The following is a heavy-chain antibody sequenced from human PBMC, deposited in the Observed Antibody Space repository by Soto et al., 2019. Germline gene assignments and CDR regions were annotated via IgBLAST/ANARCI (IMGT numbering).Heavy chain of an antibody. CDR2: IKQDGSEK. Sequence: EVQLVESGGGLVQPGGSLRLSCAASGFTFSSYWMSWVRQAPGKGLERVANIKQDGSEKYYVDSVKGRFTISRDNAKNSLYLQMNSVRAADTAVYYCARAPRSGSDYDFWSGYYPASEGDYWGQGTLVTVCS. J-gene: IGHJ4*02. CDR1: GFTFSSYW. D-gene: IGHD3-3*01. CDR3: ARAPRSGSDYDFWSGYYPASEGDY. V-gene: IGHV3-7*01.